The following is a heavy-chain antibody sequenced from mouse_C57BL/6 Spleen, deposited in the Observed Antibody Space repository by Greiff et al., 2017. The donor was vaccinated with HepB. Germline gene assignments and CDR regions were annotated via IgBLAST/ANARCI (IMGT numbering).Heavy chain of an antibody. D-gene: IGHD2-5*01. Sequence: EVKLVESGGGLVQPGGSLKLSCAASGFTFSDYYMYWVRQTPEKRLEWVAYISNGGGSTYYPDTVKGRFTISRDNAKNTLYLQMSRLKSEDTAMYYWSGDDSNYGYFDVWGTGTTVTVSS. CDR3: SGDDSNYGYFDV. J-gene: IGHJ1*03. V-gene: IGHV5-12*01. CDR2: ISNGGGST. CDR1: GFTFSDYY.